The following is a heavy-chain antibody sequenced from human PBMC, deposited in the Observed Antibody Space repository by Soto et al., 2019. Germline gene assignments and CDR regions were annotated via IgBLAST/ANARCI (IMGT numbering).Heavy chain of an antibody. CDR2: IYSGGGT. V-gene: IGHV3-53*01. CDR3: ARGRSCSGGSCYGYYYYGMDV. Sequence: GGSLRLSCAASGFTVSSNYMSWVRQAPGKGLEWVSVIYSGGGTYYADSVKGRFTISRDNSKNTLYLQMNSLRAEDTAVYYCARGRSCSGGSCYGYYYYGMDVWGQGTTVTVSS. D-gene: IGHD2-15*01. J-gene: IGHJ6*02. CDR1: GFTVSSNY.